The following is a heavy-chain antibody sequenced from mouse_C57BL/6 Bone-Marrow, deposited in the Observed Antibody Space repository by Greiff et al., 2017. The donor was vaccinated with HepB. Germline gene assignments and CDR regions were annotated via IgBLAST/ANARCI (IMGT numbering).Heavy chain of an antibody. CDR2: ISSGGSYT. Sequence: VQLKESGGDLVKPGGSLKLSCAASGFTFSSYGMSWVRQTPDKRLEWVATISSGGSYTYYPDSVKGRFTISRDNAKNTLYLQMSSLKSEDTAMYYCARLSYYGSSHYFDYWGQGTTLTVSS. V-gene: IGHV5-6*01. CDR1: GFTFSSYG. J-gene: IGHJ2*01. D-gene: IGHD1-1*01. CDR3: ARLSYYGSSHYFDY.